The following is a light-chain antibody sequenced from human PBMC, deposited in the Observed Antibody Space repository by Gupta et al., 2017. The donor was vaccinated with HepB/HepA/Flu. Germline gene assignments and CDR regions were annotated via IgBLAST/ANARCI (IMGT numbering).Light chain of an antibody. Sequence: QSALTQPASVSGSPGQSITISCTGTSSDVGRYNYVSWYQQHPDKAPQLIIYDVSDRPSGVSNRFSGSKSDNTASLTISGLQAEDEADYYCSSYTSSSTLVFGGGTRLTV. V-gene: IGLV2-14*03. CDR2: DVS. J-gene: IGLJ2*01. CDR3: SSYTSSSTLV. CDR1: SSDVGRYNY.